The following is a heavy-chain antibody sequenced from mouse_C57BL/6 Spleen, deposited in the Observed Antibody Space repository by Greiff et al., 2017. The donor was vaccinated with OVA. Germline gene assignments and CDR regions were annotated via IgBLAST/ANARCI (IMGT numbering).Heavy chain of an antibody. CDR3: ARASVWDVGYFDV. CDR1: GFNIKNTY. D-gene: IGHD4-1*01. J-gene: IGHJ1*03. Sequence: EVQLQQSVAELVRPGASVKLSCTASGFNIKNTYMHWVKQRPEQGLEWIGRIDPANGNTKYAPKFQGKATITADPSSNTAYLPLSSLTSEDTAIYYCARASVWDVGYFDVWGTGTTVTVSS. V-gene: IGHV14-3*01. CDR2: IDPANGNT.